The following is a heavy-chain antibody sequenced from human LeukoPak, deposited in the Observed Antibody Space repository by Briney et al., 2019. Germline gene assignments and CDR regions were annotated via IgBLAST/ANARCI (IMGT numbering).Heavy chain of an antibody. D-gene: IGHD3-22*01. V-gene: IGHV3-30*18. Sequence: PGRSLRLSCAASGFTFSSYGMHWVRRAPGKGLEWVAVISYDGSNKYYADSVKGRFTISRDNSKNTLYLQMNSLRAEDTAVYYCAKDLGAYYYDSSGYYPGDAFDIWGQGTMVTVSS. CDR2: ISYDGSNK. CDR1: GFTFSSYG. J-gene: IGHJ3*02. CDR3: AKDLGAYYYDSSGYYPGDAFDI.